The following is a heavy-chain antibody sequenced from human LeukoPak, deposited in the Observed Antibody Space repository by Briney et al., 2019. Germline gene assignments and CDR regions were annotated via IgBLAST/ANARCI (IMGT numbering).Heavy chain of an antibody. V-gene: IGHV4-31*03. CDR3: ARQVAAAIDY. J-gene: IGHJ4*02. CDR1: GGSISSGGYY. CDR2: IYTSGST. D-gene: IGHD6-13*01. Sequence: PSQTLSLTCTVSGGSISSGGYYWSWIRQHPGKGLEWIGYIYTSGSTNYNPSLKSRVTISVDTSKNQFSLKLSSVTAADTAVYYCARQVAAAIDYWGQGTLVTVSS.